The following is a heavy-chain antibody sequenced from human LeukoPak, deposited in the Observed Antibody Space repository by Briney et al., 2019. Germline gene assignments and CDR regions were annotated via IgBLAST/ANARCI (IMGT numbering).Heavy chain of an antibody. CDR3: ARDRRVYYDSSGSGDAFDI. D-gene: IGHD3-22*01. Sequence: SETLSLTCTVSGDSISSYSWNWIRQPPGKGLEWIGYIYYSGSTNYNPSLKSRVTISVDTSKNQFSLKLSSMTAADTAVYYCARDRRVYYDSSGSGDAFDIWGQGTMVTVSS. V-gene: IGHV4-59*01. CDR2: IYYSGST. CDR1: GDSISSYS. J-gene: IGHJ3*02.